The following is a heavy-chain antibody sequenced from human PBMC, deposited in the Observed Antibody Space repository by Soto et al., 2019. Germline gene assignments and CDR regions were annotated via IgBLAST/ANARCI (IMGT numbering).Heavy chain of an antibody. CDR1: GGSISSYY. CDR3: ARGDSGYDSFYYYMDV. CDR2: IYYSGST. Sequence: SETLSLTCTVSGGSISSYYWSWIRQPPGKGLEWIGYIYYSGSTNYNPSLKSRVTISVDTSKNQFSLKLISVTAAVTAVYYCARGDSGYDSFYYYMDVWGKGTTVTVSS. D-gene: IGHD5-12*01. J-gene: IGHJ6*03. V-gene: IGHV4-59*01.